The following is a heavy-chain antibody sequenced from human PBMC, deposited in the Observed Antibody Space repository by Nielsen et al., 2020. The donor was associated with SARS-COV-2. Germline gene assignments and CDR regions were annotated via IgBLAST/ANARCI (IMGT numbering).Heavy chain of an antibody. CDR2: ISWNSGSI. CDR3: ARRGYDRGETIFGVVIREYYFDY. V-gene: IGHV3-9*01. D-gene: IGHD3-3*01. J-gene: IGHJ4*02. Sequence: SLKISCAASGFTFDDYAMHWVRQAPGKGLEWVSGISWNSGSIAYADSVKGRFTISRDNAKNSLYLQMNSLRAGDTALYYCARRGYDRGETIFGVVIREYYFDYWGQGTLVTVSS. CDR1: GFTFDDYA.